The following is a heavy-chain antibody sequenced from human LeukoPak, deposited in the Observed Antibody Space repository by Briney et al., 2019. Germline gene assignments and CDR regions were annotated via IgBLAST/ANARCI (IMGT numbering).Heavy chain of an antibody. CDR1: GYTFTSYD. Sequence: ASVKVSCKASGYTFTSYDTNWVRQATGQGLEWMGWMNPNSGNTGYAQKFQGRVTMTRNTSISTAYMELSSLRSEDTAVYYCAVEHSYYYGSGSHLNWGQGTLVTVSS. J-gene: IGHJ4*02. CDR2: MNPNSGNT. D-gene: IGHD3-10*01. V-gene: IGHV1-8*01. CDR3: AVEHSYYYGSGSHLN.